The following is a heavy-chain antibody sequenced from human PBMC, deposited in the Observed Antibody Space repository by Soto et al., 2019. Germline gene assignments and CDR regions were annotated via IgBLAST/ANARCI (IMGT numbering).Heavy chain of an antibody. J-gene: IGHJ3*02. CDR2: IYYSGST. V-gene: IGHV4-59*11. D-gene: IGHD3-16*01. CDR1: GGSSFSHY. CDR3: ARGHNLGGSTFDI. Sequence: SETLSLTCTVSGGSSFSHYWGWIRQPPGKGLEYIGYIYYSGSTNYNPSLKSRVTISVDMSREQFSLKLTSVTAADTAVYYCARGHNLGGSTFDIWGQGTSVTVSS.